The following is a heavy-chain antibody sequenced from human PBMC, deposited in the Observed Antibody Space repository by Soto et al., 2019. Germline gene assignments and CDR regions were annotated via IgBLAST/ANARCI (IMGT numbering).Heavy chain of an antibody. V-gene: IGHV3-21*01. D-gene: IGHD2-15*01. CDR3: ARDPDKEAPDCDSDGMDV. CDR2: ISSSSSYI. CDR1: GFTFSSYS. Sequence: GGSLRLSCAASGFTFSSYSMNWVRQAPGKGLEWVSSISSSSSYIYYADSVKGRFTISRDNAKNSLYLQMNSLRAEDTAVYYCARDPDKEAPDCDSDGMDVWGQGTTVTVSS. J-gene: IGHJ6*02.